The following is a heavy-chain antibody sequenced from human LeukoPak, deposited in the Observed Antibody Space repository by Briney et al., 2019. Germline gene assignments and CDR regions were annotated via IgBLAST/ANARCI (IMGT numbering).Heavy chain of an antibody. CDR2: IYYSGST. V-gene: IGHV4-59*01. Sequence: KPSETLSLTYTFPGGSISSYYWSWIRQPPGKGLEWIGYIYYSGSTNYNPSLKSRVTISVDTSMNQFSLRLSSVTAADTAVYYCARAVSYGDYDYWGQGTLVTV. D-gene: IGHD4-17*01. CDR1: GGSISSYY. J-gene: IGHJ4*02. CDR3: ARAVSYGDYDY.